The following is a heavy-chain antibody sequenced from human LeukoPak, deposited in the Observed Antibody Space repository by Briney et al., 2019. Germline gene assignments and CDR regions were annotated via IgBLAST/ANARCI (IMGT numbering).Heavy chain of an antibody. Sequence: ASVTVSSTASVYTFTTYSINWVRQAPGQGLEWMGWISAYNGNTKYAQKLQGGVTMTTDTSTSTAYMELRSLRSDDTAVYYCARGLGGSGSYFLTFDYWGQGTLVTVSS. CDR3: ARGLGGSGSYFLTFDY. V-gene: IGHV1-18*01. J-gene: IGHJ4*02. CDR1: VYTFTTYS. D-gene: IGHD1-26*01. CDR2: ISAYNGNT.